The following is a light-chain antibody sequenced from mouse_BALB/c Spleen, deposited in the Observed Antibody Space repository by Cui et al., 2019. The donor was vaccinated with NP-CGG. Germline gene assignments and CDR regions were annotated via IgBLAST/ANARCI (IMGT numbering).Light chain of an antibody. CDR3: ALWYSNHWV. CDR2: GTN. J-gene: IGLJ1*01. CDR1: TGAVTTSNY. Sequence: HAVLTHDSPLTTSPGATVTLTCRSSTGAVTTSNYANWVQEKPDHLFTGLIGGTNNRAPGVPARFSGSLIGDKAALTITGAQTEDEATYFCALWYSNHWVFGGGTKLTVL. V-gene: IGLV1*01.